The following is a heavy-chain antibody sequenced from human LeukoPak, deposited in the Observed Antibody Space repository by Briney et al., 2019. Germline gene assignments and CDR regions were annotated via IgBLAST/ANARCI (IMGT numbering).Heavy chain of an antibody. Sequence: GGSLRLSCVVSGFTFKTYSMNWVRQAPGKGLEWVSSISSGGTYVDYADSVKGRFTISRDNVDNVVHLQMSSLRNEDTAFYYCARVAVAGPTGWFDSWGQGTLVTVSS. CDR2: ISSGGTYV. J-gene: IGHJ5*01. V-gene: IGHV3-21*01. CDR1: GFTFKTYS. CDR3: ARVAVAGPTGWFDS. D-gene: IGHD6-19*01.